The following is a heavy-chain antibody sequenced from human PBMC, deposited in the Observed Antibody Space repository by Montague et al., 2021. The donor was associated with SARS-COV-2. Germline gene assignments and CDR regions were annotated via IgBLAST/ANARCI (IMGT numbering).Heavy chain of an antibody. D-gene: IGHD6-13*01. J-gene: IGHJ4*02. Sequence: PALVKPTQTLTLTCTFSGFSLSTSGVGVGWIRQPPGKALEWLALIYWDDDKRYSPSLKSRLTITKDTSKNQVVLTMTNMDPVDTATYYRAHRKVLAAAWDYWGQGTLVTVSS. CDR1: GFSLSTSGVG. CDR3: AHRKVLAAAWDY. CDR2: IYWDDDK. V-gene: IGHV2-5*02.